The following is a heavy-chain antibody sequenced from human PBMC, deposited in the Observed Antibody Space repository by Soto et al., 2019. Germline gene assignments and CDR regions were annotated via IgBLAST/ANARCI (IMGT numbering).Heavy chain of an antibody. V-gene: IGHV4-4*07. Sequence: QMQLQESGPGLVKPSEPLSLTCTVSGGSISSYYWSWIRQPAGKGLEGLGRIYTSGSTNYNPSLNSRVTMSVDTSKNQFSLKLSAVTAADTAVYYCARDRPGTYYFGMDVWGQGTAVTVSS. CDR2: IYTSGST. D-gene: IGHD1-1*01. J-gene: IGHJ6*02. CDR1: GGSISSYY. CDR3: ARDRPGTYYFGMDV.